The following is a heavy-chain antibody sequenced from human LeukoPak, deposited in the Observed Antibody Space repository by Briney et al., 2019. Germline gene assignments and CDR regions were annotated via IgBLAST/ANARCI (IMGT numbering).Heavy chain of an antibody. CDR3: ARDGGVITPYSDF. D-gene: IGHD3-16*02. J-gene: IGHJ4*02. CDR1: GYSFISYG. Sequence: GASVKVSCKASGYSFISYGISWVRQAPGQGLEWMGWISTYNGKTNYAQKLQGRVTMTTDTFTSTAYMELRSLRSDGTAVYYCARDGGVITPYSDFWGQGTLVTVSS. CDR2: ISTYNGKT. V-gene: IGHV1-18*01.